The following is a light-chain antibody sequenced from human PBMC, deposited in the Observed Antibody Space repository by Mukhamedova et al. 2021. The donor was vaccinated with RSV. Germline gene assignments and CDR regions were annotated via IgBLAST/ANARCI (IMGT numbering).Light chain of an antibody. J-gene: IGKJ1*01. CDR3: QQYRT. V-gene: IGKV3-20*01. CDR2: GAS. Sequence: GERATLSCRASQSVSSSYLAWYQQKPGQAPRLLIYGASGRATGIPDRFSGSGSGTDFTLTISRLEPEDFAVYYCQQYRTFGQGTKV. CDR1: QSVSSSY.